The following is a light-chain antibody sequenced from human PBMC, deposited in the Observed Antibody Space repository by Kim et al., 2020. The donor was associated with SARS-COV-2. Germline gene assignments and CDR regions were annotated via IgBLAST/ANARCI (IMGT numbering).Light chain of an antibody. V-gene: IGLV2-11*01. Sequence: SATTTCTGTSTGVGGYNYASENQQHPGKAPNLMIYDVSKRPAGVPDRFSGSKSVNAASLTSSGLQAEDEADYYCCSYAGSYTDVFGTGTKVTVL. CDR3: CSYAGSYTDV. CDR2: DVS. J-gene: IGLJ1*01. CDR1: STGVGGYNY.